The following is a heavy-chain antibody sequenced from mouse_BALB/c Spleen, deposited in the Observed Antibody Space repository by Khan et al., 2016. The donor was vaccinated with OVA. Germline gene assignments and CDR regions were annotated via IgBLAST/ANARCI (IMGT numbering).Heavy chain of an antibody. CDR3: ARLTLRLDY. D-gene: IGHD1-1*01. CDR2: ITTYSGDT. CDR1: GYTFTDYG. J-gene: IGHJ4*01. V-gene: IGHV1S137*01. Sequence: QIQLVQSGPELVRPGVSVKISRKGSGYTFTDYGMHWVRQSPAKSLEWIGVITTYSGDTNYNQKFKGKATMTVDKSSSTAYMELARLTSEDSAIYYCARLTLRLDYWGQGTSVTVSS.